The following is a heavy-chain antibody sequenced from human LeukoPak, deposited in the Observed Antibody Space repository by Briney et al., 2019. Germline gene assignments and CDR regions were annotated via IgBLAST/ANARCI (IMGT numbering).Heavy chain of an antibody. J-gene: IGHJ4*02. V-gene: IGHV3-48*01. CDR2: ISSSSSTT. CDR3: ARDLYSGSYYGFDY. D-gene: IGHD1-26*01. CDR1: GFSFSDYN. Sequence: GGSLRLSCAASGFSFSDYNMNWVRQAPGKGLEWVAYISSSSSTTHYADSVTGRFSISRDNAKSSLYLQMNSLRVEDTAVYYCARDLYSGSYYGFDYWGQGTLVTVSS.